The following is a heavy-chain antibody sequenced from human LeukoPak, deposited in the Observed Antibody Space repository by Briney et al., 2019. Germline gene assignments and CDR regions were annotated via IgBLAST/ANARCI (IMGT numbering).Heavy chain of an antibody. V-gene: IGHV3-30*18. Sequence: GGSLRLSCAASGFTFSSYGMHWVRQAPGKGLEWVAVISYDGSNKYYADSVKGRFTISRDNSKNTLYLQMNSLRAEDTAVYYCAKDEGWELSNGYWGQGTLVTVSS. J-gene: IGHJ4*02. CDR1: GFTFSSYG. CDR3: AKDEGWELSNGY. D-gene: IGHD1-26*01. CDR2: ISYDGSNK.